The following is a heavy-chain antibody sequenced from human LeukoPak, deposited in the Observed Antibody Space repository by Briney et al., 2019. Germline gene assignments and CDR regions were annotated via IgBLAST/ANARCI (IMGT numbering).Heavy chain of an antibody. J-gene: IGHJ4*02. Sequence: GASVKVSYKASGYTFTGYYMHWVRQAPGQGLKWMGWINPNSGGTNYAQKFQGRVTMTRDTSISTAYMELSRLRSDDTAVYYCATLTSSWLAFDYWGQGTQVTVSS. CDR2: INPNSGGT. CDR3: ATLTSSWLAFDY. D-gene: IGHD6-13*01. CDR1: GYTFTGYY. V-gene: IGHV1-2*02.